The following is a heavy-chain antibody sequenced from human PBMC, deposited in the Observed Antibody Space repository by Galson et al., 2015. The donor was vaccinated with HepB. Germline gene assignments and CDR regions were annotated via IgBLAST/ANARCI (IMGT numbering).Heavy chain of an antibody. CDR3: ARDLRFCRGGSCPPNY. D-gene: IGHD2-15*01. CDR1: GYIFTNYG. V-gene: IGHV1-18*01. CDR2: ISGYDGYT. J-gene: IGHJ4*02. Sequence: SVKVSCKASGYIFTNYGITWVRQAPGQGLEWMGWISGYDGYTNYARTLQGRVIMTADTSTTTVYMELRSLRSDDTAVYYCARDLRFCRGGSCPPNYWGQGTLVNVSS.